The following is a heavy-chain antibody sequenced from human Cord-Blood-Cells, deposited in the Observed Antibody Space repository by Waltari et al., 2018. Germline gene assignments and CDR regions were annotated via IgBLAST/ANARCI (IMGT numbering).Heavy chain of an antibody. CDR3: ASWWSYYAFDI. CDR1: GGSISSSSYY. CDR2: IYYSGST. V-gene: IGHV4-39*01. J-gene: IGHJ3*02. D-gene: IGHD1-26*01. Sequence: QLQLQESGPGLVKPSETLSLHCTVSGGSISSSSYYWGWIRQPPGKGLEWIGSIYYSGSTYYNQSRKRLVTISVDTSKNQFSLRLSSVTAADTAVYYCASWWSYYAFDIWGQGTMVTVSS.